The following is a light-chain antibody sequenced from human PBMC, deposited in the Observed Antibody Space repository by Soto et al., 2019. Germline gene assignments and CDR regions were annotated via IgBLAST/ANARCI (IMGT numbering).Light chain of an antibody. Sequence: QSALTQPPSASGSPGQSVTISCTGTRSDVGDYNYVSWYQQHPGKAPKLIIYEVNKRPSGVPDRFSGSKSGNTASLSVSRLQADDEADYYCSSYAGSNNLEVFGGGTKLTVL. CDR2: EVN. CDR3: SSYAGSNNLEV. J-gene: IGLJ2*01. V-gene: IGLV2-8*01. CDR1: RSDVGDYNY.